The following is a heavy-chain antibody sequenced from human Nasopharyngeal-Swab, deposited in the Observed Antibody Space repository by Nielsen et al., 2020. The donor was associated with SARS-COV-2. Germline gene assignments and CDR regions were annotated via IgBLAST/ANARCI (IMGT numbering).Heavy chain of an antibody. J-gene: IGHJ5*02. Sequence: SETLSLTCSVSGGSMTSNNYYWGWIRQPPEKGLEWIGNIYYNRITYYNPSLKSRVTISLDTSKSQFSLKLTSVTAADTAVYYCARAIKIFGAVVGSFDPWGQGTLVTVSS. CDR3: ARAIKIFGAVVGSFDP. D-gene: IGHD3-3*01. CDR2: IYYNRIT. CDR1: GGSMTSNNYY. V-gene: IGHV4-39*07.